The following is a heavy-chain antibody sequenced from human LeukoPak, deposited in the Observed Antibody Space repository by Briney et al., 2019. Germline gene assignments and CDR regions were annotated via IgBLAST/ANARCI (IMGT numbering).Heavy chain of an antibody. CDR1: GFTVSSNY. J-gene: IGHJ4*02. Sequence: GGSLRLSCADSGFTVSSNYMRWVRQAPGKGLEWVSVIYSGGSTYYADSVRGRFTISRDNSKNTLYLQMNSLRAEDTAVYYCARRGDGYNSFDYWGQGTPVTVSS. D-gene: IGHD5-24*01. V-gene: IGHV3-66*01. CDR3: ARRGDGYNSFDY. CDR2: IYSGGST.